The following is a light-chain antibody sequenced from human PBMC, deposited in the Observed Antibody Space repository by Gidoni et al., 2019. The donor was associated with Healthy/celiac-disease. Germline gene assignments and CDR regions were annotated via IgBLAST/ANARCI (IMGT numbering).Light chain of an antibody. CDR3: QHGLT. Sequence: EIVLTQSPGTLSLSPGERATLSCRASQSVSSSYLAWYQQKPGQAPRLLIYGASSRATGIPDRFSGSGSGTDFTLTISRREPEDFAVYYCQHGLTFGGGTKVEIK. CDR2: GAS. CDR1: QSVSSSY. J-gene: IGKJ4*01. V-gene: IGKV3-20*01.